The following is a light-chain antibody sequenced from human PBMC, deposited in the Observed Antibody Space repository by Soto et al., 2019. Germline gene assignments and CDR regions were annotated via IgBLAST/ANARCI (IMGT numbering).Light chain of an antibody. V-gene: IGLV2-11*01. CDR1: SSDVGGYNY. CDR2: DVS. J-gene: IGLJ1*01. CDR3: CSYAGSSYV. Sequence: QSALTQPRSVSGSPGQSVTISCTGTSSDVGGYNYVSWYQQHPGKAPKLMIYDVSKRPSGGPDRFSGSKSGNTASLTISGLQAEEEADYYCCSYAGSSYVFGTGTKVTVL.